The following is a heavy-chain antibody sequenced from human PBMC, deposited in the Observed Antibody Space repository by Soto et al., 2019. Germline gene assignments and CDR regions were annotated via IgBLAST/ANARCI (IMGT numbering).Heavy chain of an antibody. D-gene: IGHD6-19*01. CDR2: IYYSGST. Sequence: SETLSLTCTVSGGSISSYYWSWIRQPPGKGLEWIGYIYYSGSTNYNPSLKSRVTISVDTSKNQFSLKLSSVTAADTAVYYCARRPVADNYYYYYGMDVWGQGTTVTVSS. CDR3: ARRPVADNYYYYYGMDV. CDR1: GGSISSYY. J-gene: IGHJ6*02. V-gene: IGHV4-59*01.